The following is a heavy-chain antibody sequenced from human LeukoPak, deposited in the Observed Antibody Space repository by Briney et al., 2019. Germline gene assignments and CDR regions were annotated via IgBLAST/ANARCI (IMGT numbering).Heavy chain of an antibody. V-gene: IGHV4-4*07. CDR1: GGSISSYY. CDR2: IYTSGST. D-gene: IGHD4-17*01. Sequence: PSETLSLTCTVSGGSISSYYWSWIRQPAGKGLEWIGRIYTSGSTNYNPSLKSRVTISVDRFKNQFSLKLSSVTAADTAVYYCAREGDGDYGYYFDYWGQGTLVTVSS. J-gene: IGHJ4*02. CDR3: AREGDGDYGYYFDY.